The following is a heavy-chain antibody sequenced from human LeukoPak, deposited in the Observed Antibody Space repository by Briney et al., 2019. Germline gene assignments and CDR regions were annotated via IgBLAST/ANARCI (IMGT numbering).Heavy chain of an antibody. J-gene: IGHJ6*02. CDR2: IYPGDSDT. V-gene: IGHV5-51*01. Sequence: GESLKISCKGSGYIFTTYWIGWVRQMPGKGLEWMGIIYPGDSDTRYSPSFQGQVTISVDKSISTAYLQWSSLKASDTAMYYCARRTYYYDSRYGMDVWGQGTTVTVSS. CDR3: ARRTYYYDSRYGMDV. CDR1: GYIFTTYW. D-gene: IGHD3-22*01.